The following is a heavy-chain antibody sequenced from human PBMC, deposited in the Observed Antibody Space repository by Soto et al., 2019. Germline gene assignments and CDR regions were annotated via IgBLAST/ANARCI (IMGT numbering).Heavy chain of an antibody. Sequence: SETLSLTCTVSGGSISSGGYYWSWIRQHPGKGLEWIGYIYYSGSTYYNPSLKSRVTISVDTSKNQFSLKLSSVTAADTAVYYCARDSKVAGTFDYWGQGTLVTVSS. CDR2: IYYSGST. J-gene: IGHJ4*02. CDR3: ARDSKVAGTFDY. D-gene: IGHD2-15*01. V-gene: IGHV4-31*03. CDR1: GGSISSGGYY.